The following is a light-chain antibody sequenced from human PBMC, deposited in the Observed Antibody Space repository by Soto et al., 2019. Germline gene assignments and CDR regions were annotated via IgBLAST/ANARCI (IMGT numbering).Light chain of an antibody. J-gene: IGKJ4*01. CDR1: QGIAPY. Sequence: DVQMTQSPSFLSAFVGDRVTITCRASQGIAPYLAWFQQKPGKVPKLLIYATSTLQSGVPSRFSGSGSGTDFTLTINSLQPEGVGTYYCQKYNSAPLTFGGGTKVDIK. V-gene: IGKV1-27*01. CDR3: QKYNSAPLT. CDR2: ATS.